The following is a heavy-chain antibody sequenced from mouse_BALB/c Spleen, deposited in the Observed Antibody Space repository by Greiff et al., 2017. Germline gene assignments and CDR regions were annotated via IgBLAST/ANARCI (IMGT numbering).Heavy chain of an antibody. CDR3: ARCPDYYGSSYDYFDY. Sequence: EVQRVESGGGLVKPGGSLKLSCAASGFAFSSYDMSWVRQTPEKRLEWVAYISSGGGSTYYPDTVKGRFTISRDNAKNTLYLQMSSLKSEDTAMYYCARCPDYYGSSYDYFDYWGQGTTLTVSS. CDR2: ISSGGGST. D-gene: IGHD1-1*01. CDR1: GFAFSSYD. J-gene: IGHJ2*01. V-gene: IGHV5-12-1*01.